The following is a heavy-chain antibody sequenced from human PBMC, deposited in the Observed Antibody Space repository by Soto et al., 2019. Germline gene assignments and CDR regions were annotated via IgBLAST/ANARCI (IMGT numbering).Heavy chain of an antibody. CDR2: ISYDGSKK. J-gene: IGHJ4*02. V-gene: IGHV3-30*04. CDR1: GFTLSDFA. Sequence: QVQLVQSGGGVVQPGRSLRLSCAASGFTLSDFAMHWVRQAPGKGLEWLAVISYDGSKKYLADSVKGRLTISRDNSKNTLYLQMNSLRAEDSSVYYCASPVGDFDPYFDCGGQGTLVNVSS. CDR3: ASPVGDFDPYFDC. D-gene: IGHD4-17*01.